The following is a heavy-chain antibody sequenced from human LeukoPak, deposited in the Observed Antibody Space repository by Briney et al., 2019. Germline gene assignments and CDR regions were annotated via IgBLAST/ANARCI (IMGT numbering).Heavy chain of an antibody. CDR2: ISAYNGNT. J-gene: IGHJ6*03. V-gene: IGHV1-18*01. Sequence: GASVKVSCKASGYTFTSYGISWVRQAPGQGLEWMGWISAYNGNTNYAQKLQGRVTMTTDTSTSTAYMELRSLRSDDTAVYYCARDSGTYYDFWSGYYSDYYYMDVWGKGTTVTVSS. CDR3: ARDSGTYYDFWSGYYSDYYYMDV. CDR1: GYTFTSYG. D-gene: IGHD3-3*01.